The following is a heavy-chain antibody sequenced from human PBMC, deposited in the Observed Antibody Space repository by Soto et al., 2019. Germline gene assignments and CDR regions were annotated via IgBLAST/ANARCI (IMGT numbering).Heavy chain of an antibody. J-gene: IGHJ4*02. CDR1: GFVFSHYA. CDR3: ARRTAVRNFYY. V-gene: IGHV3-23*01. CDR2: VSENGDYT. Sequence: GGSLRLSCAASGFVFSHYAMTWVRQAPGKGLEWVSTVSENGDYTSYADSVKGRFTISRDNSKNTVFVQMNSLRAEDTAVYYCARRTAVRNFYYWGQGTLVTVSS. D-gene: IGHD6-19*01.